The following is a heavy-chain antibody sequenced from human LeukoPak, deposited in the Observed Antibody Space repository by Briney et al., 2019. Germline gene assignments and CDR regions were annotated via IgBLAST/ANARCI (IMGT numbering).Heavy chain of an antibody. CDR2: IYYSGST. Sequence: SETLSLTCTVSGGSISSHYWSWIRQSPGKGLEWIGYIYYSGSTNYNPSLKSRVTISVDTSKNQFSLKLSSVTAADTAVYYCARVYCSGGSCYPAHINYYYYYYMDVWGKGTTVTVSS. CDR1: GGSISSHY. J-gene: IGHJ6*03. CDR3: ARVYCSGGSCYPAHINYYYYYYMDV. D-gene: IGHD2-15*01. V-gene: IGHV4-59*11.